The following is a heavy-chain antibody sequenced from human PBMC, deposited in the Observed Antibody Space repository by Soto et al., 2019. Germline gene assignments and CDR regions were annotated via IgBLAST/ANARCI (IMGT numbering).Heavy chain of an antibody. J-gene: IGHJ5*02. CDR1: WGTSRSSGYS. CDR3: ARYRRDLFDP. CDR2: IYQSGST. D-gene: IGHD3-16*02. V-gene: IGHV4-30-2*05. Sequence: VLWGTSRSSGYSRSRIRKTPGKGLEWIGFIYQSGSTYYNPSLKSRVTISVDTSKNQFSLKLSSVTAADTAVYYCARYRRDLFDPLVQGTLVTVSS.